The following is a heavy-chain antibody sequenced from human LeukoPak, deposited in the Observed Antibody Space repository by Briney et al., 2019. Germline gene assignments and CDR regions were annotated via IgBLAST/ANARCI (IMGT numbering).Heavy chain of an antibody. CDR2: ISAGSEDS. CDR3: ARTIAQYSNTWLYYYYGLDV. CDR1: GFTFGGYA. J-gene: IGHJ6*02. V-gene: IGHV3-23*01. D-gene: IGHD1-7*01. Sequence: QPGGSLRLSCTASGFTFGGYAMSWVRPAPGKGLEWVSSISAGSEDSYYADSVKSRFTISRDNSKSTLYLQMNSLRADDTAVYYCARTIAQYSNTWLYYYYGLDVWGQGTTVTVSS.